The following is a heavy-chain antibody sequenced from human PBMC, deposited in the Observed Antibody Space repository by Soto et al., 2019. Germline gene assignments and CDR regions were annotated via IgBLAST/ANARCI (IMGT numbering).Heavy chain of an antibody. Sequence: QVQLQQWGAGLLKPSETLSLTCAVYGGSFSGYYWSWIRQPPGKGLEWIGEINHSGSTNYNPSLKSRVTTSVDTSKNQFSLKLSSVTAADTAVYYCARGYLVVAKPFDYWGQGTLVTVSS. CDR2: INHSGST. D-gene: IGHD2-15*01. V-gene: IGHV4-34*01. CDR1: GGSFSGYY. CDR3: ARGYLVVAKPFDY. J-gene: IGHJ4*02.